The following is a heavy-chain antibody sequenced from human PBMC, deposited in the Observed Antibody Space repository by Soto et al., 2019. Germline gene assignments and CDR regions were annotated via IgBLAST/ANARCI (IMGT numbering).Heavy chain of an antibody. CDR2: ISYDGSNK. CDR3: AKDTGGWCDY. D-gene: IGHD6-19*01. J-gene: IGHJ4*02. V-gene: IGHV3-30*18. Sequence: LEWVAVISYDGSNKYYADSVKGRFTISRDNSKNTLCLQMNSLRAEDTAVYYCAKDTGGWCDYWGQGTLVTVSS.